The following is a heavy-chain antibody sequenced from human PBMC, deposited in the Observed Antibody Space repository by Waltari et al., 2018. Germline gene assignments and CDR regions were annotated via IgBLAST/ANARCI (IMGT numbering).Heavy chain of an antibody. J-gene: IGHJ4*02. CDR3: AKDRGSGRIFFDS. Sequence: EVQLLESGGDLIEPGGSLRLSCAASGFTFSHFAITWVRQAPGKGLEWFSSIRGSGGTSYYTDSVTGRFTVSRDNSDNTLYLQMNNLRADDTGIYYCAKDRGSGRIFFDSWGRGTLVVVSS. CDR2: IRGSGGTS. V-gene: IGHV3-23*01. CDR1: GFTFSHFA. D-gene: IGHD3-10*01.